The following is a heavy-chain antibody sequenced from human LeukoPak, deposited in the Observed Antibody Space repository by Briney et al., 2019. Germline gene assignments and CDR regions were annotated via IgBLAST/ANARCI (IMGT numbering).Heavy chain of an antibody. D-gene: IGHD3-22*01. CDR3: ARLSHYFDSSGYYYVRFFDY. V-gene: IGHV4-59*08. CDR2: IYDSGST. J-gene: IGHJ4*02. CDR1: GGSISSYS. Sequence: SETLSLTCTVSGGSISSYSSSWIRQPPGKGLECIGYIYDSGSTNYNPSLKSRVAISVDKSKNQFSLKLSYVTAADTAVYYCARLSHYFDSSGYYYVRFFDYWGQGTLVTVSS.